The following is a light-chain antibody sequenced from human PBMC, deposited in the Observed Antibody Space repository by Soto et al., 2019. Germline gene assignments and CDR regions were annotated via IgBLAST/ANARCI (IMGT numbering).Light chain of an antibody. V-gene: IGKV3-20*01. CDR3: QQYGSSPPYT. J-gene: IGKJ2*01. CDR2: GAS. Sequence: EIVLTQSPGTLSLSPGERATLSCRASQSVSSSYLAWYQQNPGQAPRLLIYGASSRATGIPDRFSGSGSGTDFTLTIIRLEPEDFAVYYCQQYGSSPPYTFGQGTKLEIK. CDR1: QSVSSSY.